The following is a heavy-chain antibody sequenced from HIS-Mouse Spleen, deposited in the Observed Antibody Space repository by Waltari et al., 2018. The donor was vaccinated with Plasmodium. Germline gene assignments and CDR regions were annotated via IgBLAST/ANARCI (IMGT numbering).Heavy chain of an antibody. CDR3: ASSWYWYFDL. J-gene: IGHJ2*01. CDR1: GFPFSSYW. Sequence: EVQLVESGGGLVQPGGSLRLSCAASGFPFSSYWMSWVRQAPGKGLEWVANIKQDGSEKYYVDSVKGRFTNSRDNAKNSLYLQMNSLRAEDTAVYYCASSWYWYFDLWGRGTLVTVSS. V-gene: IGHV3-7*01. D-gene: IGHD6-13*01. CDR2: IKQDGSEK.